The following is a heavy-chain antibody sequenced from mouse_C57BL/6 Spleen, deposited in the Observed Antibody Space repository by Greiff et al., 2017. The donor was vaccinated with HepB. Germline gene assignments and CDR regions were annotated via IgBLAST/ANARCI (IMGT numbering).Heavy chain of an antibody. CDR2: IDPETGGT. CDR3: TREGLYYGNHYYAMDY. CDR1: GYTFTDYE. D-gene: IGHD2-1*01. V-gene: IGHV1-15*01. Sequence: VQLQESGAELVRPGASVTLSCKASGYTFTDYEIHWVKQTPVHGLEWIGAIDPETGGTAYNQKFKGKAILTADKSSSTAYMELRSLTSEDSAVYYCTREGLYYGNHYYAMDYWGQGTSVTVSS. J-gene: IGHJ4*01.